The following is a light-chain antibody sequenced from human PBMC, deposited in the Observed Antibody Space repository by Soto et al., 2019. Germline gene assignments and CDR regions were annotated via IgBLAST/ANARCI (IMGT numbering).Light chain of an antibody. CDR3: HQYDNLWT. CDR2: GAS. Sequence: VMTQSPATLSVSLGERATLSCKASHSVQSFLAWYQQKPGQTPRLLIWGASFRATGVPDRFSGSGSGTEFTLSINILQSEDAAIYFCHQYDNLWTFGQGTRVEI. V-gene: IGKV3D-15*03. J-gene: IGKJ1*01. CDR1: HSVQSF.